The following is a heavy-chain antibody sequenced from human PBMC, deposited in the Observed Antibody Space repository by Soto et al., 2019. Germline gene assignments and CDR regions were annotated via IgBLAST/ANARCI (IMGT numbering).Heavy chain of an antibody. D-gene: IGHD3-10*01. J-gene: IGHJ4*02. CDR3: ATTRGLAVGGSFDY. CDR1: GGSITRRGSY. Sequence: SETLSLTCIVSGGSITRRGSYWAWIRQPPGKELEWVGTFYDGNTYHNPSLRSRITIAVDTSKNQFSLKLNSVAAADTAFYYCATTRGLAVGGSFDYWGQGMLVTVSS. V-gene: IGHV4-39*01. CDR2: FYDGNT.